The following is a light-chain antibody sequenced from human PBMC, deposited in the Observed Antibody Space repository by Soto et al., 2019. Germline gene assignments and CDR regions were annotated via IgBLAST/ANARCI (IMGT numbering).Light chain of an antibody. CDR1: TGAVTSGYY. V-gene: IGLV7-43*01. Sequence: QAVVTQEPSLTVSPGGTVTLTCASSTGAVTSGYYPNWFQQKPGQAPRALMYSTSNKHSWTPARFSGYLLGGKAALTLSGVQPEDEAEYYCLLYYGGASFGGGTKLTVL. J-gene: IGLJ2*01. CDR2: STS. CDR3: LLYYGGAS.